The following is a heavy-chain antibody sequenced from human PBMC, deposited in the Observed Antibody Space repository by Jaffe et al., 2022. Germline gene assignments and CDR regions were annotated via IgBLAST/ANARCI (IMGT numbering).Heavy chain of an antibody. D-gene: IGHD1-26*01. V-gene: IGHV3-48*03. Sequence: EVQLVESGGGLVQPGGSLRLSCAASGFTFSIYEMNWVRQAPGKGLEWVSYISSSGRTIYYADSVKGRFTISRDNAKNSLYLQMNSLRAEDTAVYYCARAFVGATFDYWGQGTLVTVSS. CDR2: ISSSGRTI. CDR3: ARAFVGATFDY. J-gene: IGHJ4*02. CDR1: GFTFSIYE.